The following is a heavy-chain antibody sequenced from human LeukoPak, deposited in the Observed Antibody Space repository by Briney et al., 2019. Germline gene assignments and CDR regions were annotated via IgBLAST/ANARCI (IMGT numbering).Heavy chain of an antibody. CDR1: GFTVSNYY. CDR3: ARGIDY. Sequence: GGSLRLSCAASGFTVSNYYMNWVRQAPGKELEWVSVIYTGGGRYYADSVRGRFTISRDTSKNMVFLQMNSLRVEDTAVYYCARGIDYWGRGTLVTVSS. V-gene: IGHV3-53*01. CDR2: IYTGGGR. J-gene: IGHJ4*02.